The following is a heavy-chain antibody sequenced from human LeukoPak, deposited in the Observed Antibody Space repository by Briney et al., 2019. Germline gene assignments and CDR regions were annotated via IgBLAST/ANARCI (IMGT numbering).Heavy chain of an antibody. CDR3: ARAHCSRGSCYLSY. D-gene: IGHD2-15*01. CDR1: GGSISSGGYY. V-gene: IGHV4-31*01. J-gene: IGHJ4*02. Sequence: PSETLSLTCTVSGGSISSGGYYWGWIRQHPGKGLEWIGYIYYSGSTYYNPSLKSLVTISVDTSKNQFSLKLSSVTAADTAVYYCARAHCSRGSCYLSYWGQGTLVTVSS. CDR2: IYYSGST.